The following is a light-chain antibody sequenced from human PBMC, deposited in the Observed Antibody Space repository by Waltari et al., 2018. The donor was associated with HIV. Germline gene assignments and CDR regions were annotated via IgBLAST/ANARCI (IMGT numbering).Light chain of an antibody. CDR1: SSNIGSNI. CDR2: SNY. J-gene: IGLJ2*01. CDR3: AAWDDSLNGPV. V-gene: IGLV1-44*01. Sequence: QSVLTQPPSASGTPGQRVTISCSGSSSNIGSNIVNWFQQLPGTAPKLLIYSNYQPASGVPDRFSGSKAGTSASRAISGLQAEDEADYYCAAWDDSLNGPVFGGGTKLTVL.